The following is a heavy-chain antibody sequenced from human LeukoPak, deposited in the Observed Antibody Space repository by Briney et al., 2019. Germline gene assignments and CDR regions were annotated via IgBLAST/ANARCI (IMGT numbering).Heavy chain of an antibody. CDR1: GFTFSTYW. V-gene: IGHV3-7*01. D-gene: IGHD4-11*01. CDR2: IKQDGSEK. J-gene: IGHJ4*02. CDR3: ARDHAEGTVTKTWPTNVDY. Sequence: PGGSLRLSCATSGFTFSTYWMTWVRQAPGKGLEWVANIKQDGSEKYYVDSVRGRFTISRDNAKNSLYLQMNSLRAEDTAVYYCARDHAEGTVTKTWPTNVDYWGQGTLVTVSS.